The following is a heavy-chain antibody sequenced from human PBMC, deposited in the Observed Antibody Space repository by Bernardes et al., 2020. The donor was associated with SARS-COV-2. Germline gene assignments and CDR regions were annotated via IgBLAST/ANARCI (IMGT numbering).Heavy chain of an antibody. J-gene: IGHJ4*02. CDR3: ARGRREAVSGSALFARHYVRGIFDY. CDR1: GGSFSGFF. V-gene: IGHV4-34*01. CDR2: INYSGST. Sequence: SETLSLTCAVYGGSFSGFFWSWIRQPPGKGLEWIGEINYSGSTNYNPSLKSRVSISADTSKNQVSLKLRSVTAADTAVYYCARGRREAVSGSALFARHYVRGIFDYWGQGNLVRVSS. D-gene: IGHD6-19*01.